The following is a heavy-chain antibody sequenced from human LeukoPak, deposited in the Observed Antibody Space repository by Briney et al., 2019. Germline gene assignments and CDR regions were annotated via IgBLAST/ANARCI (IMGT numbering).Heavy chain of an antibody. V-gene: IGHV4-39*01. D-gene: IGHD6-19*01. CDR3: ARGSSGRCDAFDI. Sequence: KPSESLSLTCPVSGGSISISCYYWGWIRQPPGKGLEWIGSICYSGSTYYTHSVKSRVTISRDTAKNQFSLKLNSVSAADTAVYYCARGSSGRCDAFDIWGQGTMVTVSS. CDR2: ICYSGST. CDR1: GGSISISCYY. J-gene: IGHJ3*02.